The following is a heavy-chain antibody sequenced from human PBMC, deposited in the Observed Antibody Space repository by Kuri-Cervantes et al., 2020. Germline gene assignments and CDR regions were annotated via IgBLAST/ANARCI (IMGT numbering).Heavy chain of an antibody. D-gene: IGHD4-17*01. CDR2: IYYTGST. J-gene: IGHJ3*02. CDR1: GGSFSGYY. V-gene: IGHV4-59*01. CDR3: ARDGSGDYVNAFDI. Sequence: SETLSLTCAVYGGSFSGYYWSWIRQPPGKGLESIGYIYYTGSTSYKPSLKSRVTIPVDTSKNQVSLKLSSVTAADTAVYYCARDGSGDYVNAFDIWGQGTMVTVSS.